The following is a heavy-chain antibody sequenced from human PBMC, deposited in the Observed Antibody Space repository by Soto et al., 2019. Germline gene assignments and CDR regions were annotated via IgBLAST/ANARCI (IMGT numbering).Heavy chain of an antibody. V-gene: IGHV3-48*02. J-gene: IGHJ5*02. Sequence: EVQLVESGGGLVQPGGSLRLSCAASGFTFSSYSMNWVRQAPGKGLEWVSYISSSSSTIYYADSVKGRFTISRDKAXTSLYLQMNSLRDEDTAVYYCAREIPSRGAGWFDPWGQGTLVTVSS. CDR2: ISSSSSTI. D-gene: IGHD3-10*01. CDR3: AREIPSRGAGWFDP. CDR1: GFTFSSYS.